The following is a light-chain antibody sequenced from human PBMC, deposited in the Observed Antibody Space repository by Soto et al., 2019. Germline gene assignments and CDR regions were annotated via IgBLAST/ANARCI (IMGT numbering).Light chain of an antibody. J-gene: IGKJ1*01. Sequence: EIAMTQSPATLSVSPGERATLSCRTSQSVSSGLAWYQQKPGQAPRLLIDGASSRATGIPDRFSGSGSGTDFTRTISRLEPEDIAVYFCQQYGSSPGWTFGQGTRWIS. CDR2: GAS. V-gene: IGKV3-20*01. CDR1: QSVSSG. CDR3: QQYGSSPGWT.